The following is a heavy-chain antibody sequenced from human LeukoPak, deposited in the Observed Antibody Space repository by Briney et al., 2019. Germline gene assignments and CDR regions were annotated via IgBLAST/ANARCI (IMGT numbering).Heavy chain of an antibody. V-gene: IGHV1-69*13. CDR1: GGTFSSYA. D-gene: IGHD3-10*01. CDR2: IIPIFGTA. Sequence: ASVKVSCKASGGTFSSYAISWVRQAPGQGLEWMGGIIPIFGTANYAQKFQGRVTITADESTSTAYMELSSLRSEDTAEYYCAVLRFGELSNPKEIDYWGQGTLVTVSS. CDR3: AVLRFGELSNPKEIDY. J-gene: IGHJ4*02.